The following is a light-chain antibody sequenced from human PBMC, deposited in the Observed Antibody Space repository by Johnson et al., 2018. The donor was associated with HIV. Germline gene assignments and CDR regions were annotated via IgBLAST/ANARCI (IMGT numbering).Light chain of an antibody. Sequence: QSVLTQPPSVSAAPGQTVTISCSGSSSNIGNNYVSWYQQLPGTAPKLLIYENSKRPSGIPDRFSGSKSGTSATLGITGLQTGDEADYYCGTWDTSLSAGGVFGSGTKVTVL. CDR2: ENS. CDR1: SSNIGNNY. V-gene: IGLV1-51*02. CDR3: GTWDTSLSAGGV. J-gene: IGLJ1*01.